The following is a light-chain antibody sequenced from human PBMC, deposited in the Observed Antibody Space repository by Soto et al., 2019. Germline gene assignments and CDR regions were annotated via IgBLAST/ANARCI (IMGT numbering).Light chain of an antibody. J-gene: IGLJ2*01. V-gene: IGLV2-8*01. CDR2: EVS. CDR3: SSYGGSNPVV. CDR1: SSDVGGYNY. Sequence: QSALTQPPSASGSPGQSVTISCTGTSSDVGGYNYVSWYQQHPGKAPKLLIYEVSKRPSGVPDRFSGSKSGDTASLTVSGLQPEDEADYYCSSYGGSNPVVFGGGTKLTVL.